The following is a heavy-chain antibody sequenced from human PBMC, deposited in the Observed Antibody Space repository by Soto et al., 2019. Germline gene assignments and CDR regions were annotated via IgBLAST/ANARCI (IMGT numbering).Heavy chain of an antibody. CDR1: GFIFSSYS. Sequence: EVQLVESGGGLVQPGGSLRLSCAASGFIFSSYSMNWVRQAPGKGLEWVSYISSSSDTIYYADSVKGRFTISRDNAKNSLYLQMNSLRGEDTAVYYCARDPRYCRGGNCYSSYFYYSLDVWGIGTTVTVSS. J-gene: IGHJ6*03. CDR2: ISSSSDTI. V-gene: IGHV3-48*01. CDR3: ARDPRYCRGGNCYSSYFYYSLDV. D-gene: IGHD2-15*01.